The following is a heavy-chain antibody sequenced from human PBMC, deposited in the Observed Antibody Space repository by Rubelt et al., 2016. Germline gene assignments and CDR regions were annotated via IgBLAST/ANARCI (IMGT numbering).Heavy chain of an antibody. D-gene: IGHD2-15*01. Sequence: QVQLQQWGAGLLKPSETLSLTCTVSGGFINSHYWSWIRQPPGKGLEWIGEINHSGSTNYNPSLKSRVTISVDTSKNQFSLKLSSGTAADTAVYYCARGESYCSGGSCLDWFDPWGQGTLVTVSS. V-gene: IGHV4-34*01. CDR1: GGFINSHY. CDR2: INHSGST. J-gene: IGHJ5*02. CDR3: ARGESYCSGGSCLDWFDP.